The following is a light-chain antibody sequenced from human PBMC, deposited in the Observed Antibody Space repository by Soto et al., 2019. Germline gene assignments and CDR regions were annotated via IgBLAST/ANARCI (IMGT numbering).Light chain of an antibody. J-gene: IGKJ5*01. CDR3: QQRTKWPSST. CDR1: QSVSSY. V-gene: IGKV3-11*01. Sequence: ELVLTHSPATLSLSPGERATLSCRASQSVSSYLAWYQQKPGQAPTLLIYDASNRATGIPARFSGSGSGTDFTLTISSLEPEDFAVYYCQQRTKWPSSTFGQGTRLEIK. CDR2: DAS.